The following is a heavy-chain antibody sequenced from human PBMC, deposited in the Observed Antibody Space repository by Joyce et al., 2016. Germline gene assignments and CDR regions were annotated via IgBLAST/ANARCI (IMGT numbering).Heavy chain of an antibody. Sequence: EVQLVESGGGLIQPGGSRRFSCAAFGFTVSNNYMTWVRQARGKGLEWVSFIYSGGDTYYADPVKCRFTISRDKNTLYLQMNSLRVEDTAVYYCARVPGFHWGQGTLVTVSS. CDR2: IYSGGDT. CDR3: ARVPGFH. V-gene: IGHV3-53*01. CDR1: GFTVSNNY. J-gene: IGHJ4*02.